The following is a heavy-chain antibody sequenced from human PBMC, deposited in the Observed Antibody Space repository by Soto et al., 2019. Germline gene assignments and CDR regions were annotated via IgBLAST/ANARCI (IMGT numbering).Heavy chain of an antibody. CDR1: GFTFSSYG. CDR3: AKDRVRVVVVAATDY. V-gene: IGHV3-30*18. J-gene: IGHJ4*02. Sequence: QVQLVESGGGVVQPGRSLRLSCAASGFTFSSYGMHWVRQAPGKGLEWVAVISYDGSNKYYADSVKGRFTISRDNSKNTLYLQMNSLRAEDTAVYYCAKDRVRVVVVAATDYGGQGTLVTVSS. CDR2: ISYDGSNK. D-gene: IGHD2-15*01.